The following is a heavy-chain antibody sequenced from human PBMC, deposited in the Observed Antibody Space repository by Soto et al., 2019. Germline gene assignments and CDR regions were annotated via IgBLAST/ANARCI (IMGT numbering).Heavy chain of an antibody. J-gene: IGHJ4*02. V-gene: IGHV2-5*02. CDR3: AHHMRGRGGDY. CDR1: GFSLSTSEVG. Sequence: QITLEDSGPTLVKPTQTLTLTCTFSGFSLSTSEVGVGWIRQPPGKALEWLALIYRDDDKRYSPSLKGRLTITKATTKNQVVVTMTNMDPVDTATYYCAHHMRGRGGDYWGQGTLVTVSS. D-gene: IGHD3-16*01. CDR2: IYRDDDK.